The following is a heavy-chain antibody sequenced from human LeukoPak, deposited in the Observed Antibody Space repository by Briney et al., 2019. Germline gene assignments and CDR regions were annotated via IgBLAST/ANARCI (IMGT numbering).Heavy chain of an antibody. Sequence: SETLSLTCAVYGGSFSGYYWSWICQPPGKGLEWIGEINHSGSTNYNPSLKSRVTISVDTSENQFSLKLSSVTAADTAVYYCARGYYDSSGYYPFDYWGQGTLVTVSS. CDR1: GGSFSGYY. J-gene: IGHJ4*02. CDR3: ARGYYDSSGYYPFDY. D-gene: IGHD3-22*01. CDR2: INHSGST. V-gene: IGHV4-34*01.